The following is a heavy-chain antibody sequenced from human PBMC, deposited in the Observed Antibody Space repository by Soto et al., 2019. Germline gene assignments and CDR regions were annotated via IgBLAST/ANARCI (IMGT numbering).Heavy chain of an antibody. CDR1: GFTFSTYW. CDR3: ARDGGRPRSFDI. CDR2: IHGDGSSV. Sequence: PGGSLRLSFSASGFTFSTYWMHWVRQAPGKGLVWVSRIHGDGSSVSYADSVKGRFTVSIDNARNTLFLQMNSLRAEDTAVYYCARDGGRPRSFDIWGQGTMVTVSS. J-gene: IGHJ3*02. V-gene: IGHV3-74*01. D-gene: IGHD3-16*01.